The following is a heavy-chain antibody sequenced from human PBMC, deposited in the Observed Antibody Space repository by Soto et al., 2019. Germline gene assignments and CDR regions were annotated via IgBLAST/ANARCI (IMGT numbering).Heavy chain of an antibody. Sequence: EVQLLESGGGLVQPGGSLRLSCAASGFTFSSYAMSWVRQAPGKGLEWVSAISGDGSSTYFADSGKGRFTISRDNSKNTLYLQMNILRAEDTAVYYCAKDWEFDWPNYYFDYWGQGTLVTVSS. D-gene: IGHD3-9*01. V-gene: IGHV3-23*01. CDR3: AKDWEFDWPNYYFDY. CDR2: ISGDGSST. CDR1: GFTFSSYA. J-gene: IGHJ4*02.